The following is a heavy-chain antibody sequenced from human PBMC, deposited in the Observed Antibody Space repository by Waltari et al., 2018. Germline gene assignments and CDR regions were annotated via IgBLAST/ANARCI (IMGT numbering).Heavy chain of an antibody. Sequence: QVQLQESGPGLVQPSETLSLTCSVSGASISSYYWSWIRQPAGKGLEWIGRIYPSGSTNYNPSLKRRVTMTTDTAKSQFSLELTSVTAADTAVYYCASGRGLNFGLFDFWGQGTLVTVSS. D-gene: IGHD1-1*01. CDR1: GASISSYY. V-gene: IGHV4-4*07. CDR2: IYPSGST. CDR3: ASGRGLNFGLFDF. J-gene: IGHJ4*02.